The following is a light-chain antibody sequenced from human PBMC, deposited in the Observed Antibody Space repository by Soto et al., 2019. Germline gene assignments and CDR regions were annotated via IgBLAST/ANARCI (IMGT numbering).Light chain of an antibody. V-gene: IGLV2-18*02. CDR3: SSYTSSTVV. J-gene: IGLJ2*01. CDR2: EVS. Sequence: QSALTQPTAVSGSPGQSVTISCTGTSSDVGSFNRVPWYQQPPGTAPKLMIYEVSNRPSGVPDRFSGSKSGNTASLTISGLQAEDEADYYCSSYTSSTVVFGGGTKLTVL. CDR1: SSDVGSFNR.